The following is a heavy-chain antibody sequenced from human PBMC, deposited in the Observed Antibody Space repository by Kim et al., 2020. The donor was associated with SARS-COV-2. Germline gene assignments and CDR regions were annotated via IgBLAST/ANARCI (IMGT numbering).Heavy chain of an antibody. J-gene: IGHJ4*02. V-gene: IGHV4-34*01. CDR3: VLNIRYCSGGSCSTSLDY. CDR2: INHSGST. Sequence: SETLSLTCAVYGGSFSGYYWSWIRQPPGKGLEWIGEINHSGSTNYNPSLKSRVTISVDTSKNQFSLKLSSVTAADTAVYYCVLNIRYCSGGSCSTSLDYWGQGTLVTVSS. CDR1: GGSFSGYY. D-gene: IGHD2-15*01.